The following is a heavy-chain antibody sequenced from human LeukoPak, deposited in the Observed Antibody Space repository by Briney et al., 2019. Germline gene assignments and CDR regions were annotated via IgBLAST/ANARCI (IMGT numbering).Heavy chain of an antibody. J-gene: IGHJ4*02. Sequence: ASVKVSCKASGYTFTGYYMHWVRQARGQGLEWMGWINPNSGDTNYAQKFQGRVTMTRDTSISTAYMELSRLTSDDTAVYYCARGRYGLLSGYDYWGQGAMVTVSS. D-gene: IGHD3-22*01. V-gene: IGHV1-2*02. CDR3: ARGRYGLLSGYDY. CDR1: GYTFTGYY. CDR2: INPNSGDT.